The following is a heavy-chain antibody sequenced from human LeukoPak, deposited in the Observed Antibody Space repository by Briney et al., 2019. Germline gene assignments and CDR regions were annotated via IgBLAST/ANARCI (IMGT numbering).Heavy chain of an antibody. Sequence: GGSLRLSCAASGFTFSSYSMNWVRQAPGKGLEWVSSISSSSSYIYYADSVKGRFTISRDNAKNSLYLQMNSLRAEDTAVYYCARDVTPSVAGYYYYGMDVWGQGTTVTVSS. CDR3: ARDVTPSVAGYYYYGMDV. V-gene: IGHV3-21*01. CDR1: GFTFSSYS. CDR2: ISSSSSYI. D-gene: IGHD6-19*01. J-gene: IGHJ6*02.